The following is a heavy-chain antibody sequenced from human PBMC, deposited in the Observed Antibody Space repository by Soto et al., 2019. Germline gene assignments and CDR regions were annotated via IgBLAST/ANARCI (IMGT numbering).Heavy chain of an antibody. Sequence: SGPTLVNPTQTLTLTCTFSGFSLRTSGVGVGWIRQPPGKALEWLALIYWNDDKRYSPSLRGSLSVSKDTSRNQVVLTMTNMDPVDTATYYCAHTRRLYGSSGYYSDAFDVWGLGRMVTGSS. CDR2: IYWNDDK. D-gene: IGHD3-22*01. CDR1: GFSLRTSGVG. CDR3: AHTRRLYGSSGYYSDAFDV. V-gene: IGHV2-5*01. J-gene: IGHJ3*01.